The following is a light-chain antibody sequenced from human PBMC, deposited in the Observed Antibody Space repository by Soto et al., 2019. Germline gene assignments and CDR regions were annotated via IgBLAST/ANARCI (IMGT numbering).Light chain of an antibody. CDR1: QSITNW. Sequence: DIQMTQSPSSLSASVGDRVTITCRASQSITNWLAWYQQKPGKAPKLLIYDASSLESGVPSRFSGGGFGTEFTLTINSLQPDDFATYYCQKYNTYSTFGQGTKVDIK. J-gene: IGKJ1*01. CDR3: QKYNTYST. CDR2: DAS. V-gene: IGKV1-5*01.